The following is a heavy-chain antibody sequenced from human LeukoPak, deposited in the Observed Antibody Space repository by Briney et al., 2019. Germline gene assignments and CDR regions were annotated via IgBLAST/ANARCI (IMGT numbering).Heavy chain of an antibody. Sequence: GGSLRLSCAASGFTFSSYSMNWVRQAPGKGLEWVSSISSSSSYIYYADSVKGRFTISRDNAKNSLYLQMNSLRAEDTAVYYCARGQPYSSTSFYGMDVWGQGTTVTVSS. CDR3: ARGQPYSSTSFYGMDV. D-gene: IGHD6-6*01. V-gene: IGHV3-21*01. CDR2: ISSSSSYI. CDR1: GFTFSSYS. J-gene: IGHJ6*02.